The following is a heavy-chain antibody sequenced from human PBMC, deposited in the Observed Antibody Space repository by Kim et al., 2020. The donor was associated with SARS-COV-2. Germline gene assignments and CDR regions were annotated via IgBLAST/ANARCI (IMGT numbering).Heavy chain of an antibody. CDR3: ASLSGGWELRTVGY. V-gene: IGHV4-39*01. CDR2: IYYSGST. Sequence: SETLSLTCTVSGGSISSSSYYWGWIRQPPGKGLEWIGSIYYSGSTYYNPSLKSRVTISVDTSKNQFSLKLSSVTAADTAVYYCASLSGGWELRTVGYWGQGTLVTVSS. J-gene: IGHJ4*02. D-gene: IGHD1-26*01. CDR1: GGSISSSSYY.